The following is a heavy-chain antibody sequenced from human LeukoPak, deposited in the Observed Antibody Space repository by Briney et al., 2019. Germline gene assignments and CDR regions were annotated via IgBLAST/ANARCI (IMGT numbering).Heavy chain of an antibody. D-gene: IGHD2-8*02. J-gene: IGHJ4*02. CDR1: GGSISSYY. V-gene: IGHV4-59*08. CDR2: IYYSGST. Sequence: SETLSLTCTVSGGSISSYYWSWIRQPPGKGLEWIGYIYYSGSTKYNPSLRSRVTISVDASKNQFSLKLSSVTAADTAIYYCARLHPGGGDDYWGQGILVTVSS. CDR3: ARLHPGGGDDY.